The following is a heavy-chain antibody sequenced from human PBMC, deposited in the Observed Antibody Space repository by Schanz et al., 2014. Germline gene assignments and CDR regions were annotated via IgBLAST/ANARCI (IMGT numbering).Heavy chain of an antibody. J-gene: IGHJ4*02. CDR3: AKAKSGAHGAFDT. D-gene: IGHD3-10*01. CDR2: ISGSSIHK. V-gene: IGHV3-11*05. Sequence: QVYLVESGGDLVKPGGSLRLSCAASGFTFSDYYMAWIRQAPGKGLEWVSHISGSSIHKNYADSVKGRFSISRDNGETSVYLQINSLRVEDTAVYYCAKAKSGAHGAFDTWGQGTLVTVSS. CDR1: GFTFSDYY.